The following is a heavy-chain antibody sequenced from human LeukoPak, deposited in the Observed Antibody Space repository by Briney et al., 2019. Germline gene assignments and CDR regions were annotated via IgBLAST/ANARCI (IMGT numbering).Heavy chain of an antibody. D-gene: IGHD3-16*01. J-gene: IGHJ5*02. CDR2: IKQDATEI. V-gene: IGHV3-7*01. CDR1: GFSFRNSW. CDR3: ARLNWDDGEVSGFDQ. Sequence: HPGGSLRLSCAASGFSFRNSWMSWVRQAPGKGLEWVANIKQDATEIYYADSVKGRLTISRDNARKSLFLQMNILRVEDTALYYCARLNWDDGEVSGFDQWGQGILVTVSS.